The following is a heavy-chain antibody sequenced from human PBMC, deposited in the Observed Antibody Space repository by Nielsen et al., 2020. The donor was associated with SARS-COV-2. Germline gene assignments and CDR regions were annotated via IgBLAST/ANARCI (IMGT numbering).Heavy chain of an antibody. CDR3: ARVDLPIRTYGTDV. CDR2: IYYSGST. Sequence: WIRQPPGKGLEWIGYIYYSGSTYYNPSLKSRLTMSIDTAKNQFSLWLSSVTGADTAVYYCARVDLPIRTYGTDVWGRGTTVTVSS. J-gene: IGHJ6*02. D-gene: IGHD3-10*01. V-gene: IGHV4-31*02.